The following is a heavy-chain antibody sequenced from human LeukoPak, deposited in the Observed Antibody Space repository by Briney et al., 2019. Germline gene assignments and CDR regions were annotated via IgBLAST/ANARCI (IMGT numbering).Heavy chain of an antibody. V-gene: IGHV4-59*08. Sequence: SETLSLTCTVSGGSISSYYWSWIRQPPGKGLEWIGYIYYSGSTNYNPSLKSRVTISVDTSKNQFSLKLSSVTAADTAVYYCARQGRSSYSSFDYWGQGTLVTVSS. CDR2: IYYSGST. J-gene: IGHJ4*02. CDR1: GGSISSYY. D-gene: IGHD6-13*01. CDR3: ARQGRSSYSSFDY.